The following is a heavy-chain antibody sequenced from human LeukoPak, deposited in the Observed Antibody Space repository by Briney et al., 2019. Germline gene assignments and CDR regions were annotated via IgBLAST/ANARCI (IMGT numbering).Heavy chain of an antibody. V-gene: IGHV3-13*04. CDR1: RFTLTSYD. J-gene: IGHJ3*02. CDR2: IDTAGGT. Sequence: GGSLRLSCAASRFTLTSYDMHWVSQGPGKGLEWVSGIDTAGGTYYAGSVKGRFTISRENAKNSFYLQMNSLRAGDTAVYFCRRRMRGLGSYSDAFDIWGQGTMVSDSS. CDR3: RRRMRGLGSYSDAFDI. D-gene: IGHD3-10*01.